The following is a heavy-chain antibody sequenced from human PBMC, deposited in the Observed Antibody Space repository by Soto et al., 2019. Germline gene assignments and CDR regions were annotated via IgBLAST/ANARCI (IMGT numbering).Heavy chain of an antibody. CDR1: GFTFSNAW. CDR3: TTDRGAFDY. J-gene: IGHJ4*02. CDR2: IKSKTDGGTT. Sequence: EVQLVESGGGLVKPGGSLRLSCAASGFTFSNAWMNWVRQAPGKGLEWGGRIKSKTDGGTTDYAAPVKGRFTISRDDSKSTLYLQMNSLKTEDTAVYYCTTDRGAFDYWGQGTLVTVSS. D-gene: IGHD3-16*01. V-gene: IGHV3-15*07.